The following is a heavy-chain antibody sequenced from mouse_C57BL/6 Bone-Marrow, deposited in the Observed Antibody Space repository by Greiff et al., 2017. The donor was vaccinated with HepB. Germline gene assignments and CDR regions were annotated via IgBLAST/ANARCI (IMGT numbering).Heavy chain of an antibody. CDR1: GFTFSDYG. CDR3: ASLAWFAY. J-gene: IGHJ3*01. Sequence: DVMLVESGGGLVKPGGSLKLSCAASGFTFSDYGMHWVRQAPEKGLEWVAYISSGSSTIYYADTVKGRFTISRDNAKNTLFLQMTSLRSEDTAMYYCASLAWFAYWGQGTLVTVSA. CDR2: ISSGSSTI. V-gene: IGHV5-17*01.